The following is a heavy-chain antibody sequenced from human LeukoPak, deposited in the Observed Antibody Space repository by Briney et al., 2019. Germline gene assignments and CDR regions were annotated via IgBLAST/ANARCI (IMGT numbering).Heavy chain of an antibody. D-gene: IGHD3-9*01. CDR3: ARDSPNLIRGYFDWIYYYYYGMDV. CDR2: ISSGGST. CDR1: GFIVSTKY. V-gene: IGHV3-53*05. J-gene: IGHJ6*02. Sequence: QTGGSLRLSCAASGFIVSTKYMSWVRQAPGKGLEWVSVISSGGSTYYADSVKGRFTISRDNSKNTLYLQVNSLRAEDTAVYYCARDSPNLIRGYFDWIYYYYYGMDVWGQGTTVTVSS.